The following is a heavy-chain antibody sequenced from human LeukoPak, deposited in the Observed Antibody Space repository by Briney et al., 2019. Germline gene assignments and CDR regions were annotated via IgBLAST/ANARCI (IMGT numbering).Heavy chain of an antibody. CDR3: ASGDWWELLHY. V-gene: IGHV4-59*01. CDR1: GGSISSNY. J-gene: IGHJ4*02. CDR2: ISHSGSA. D-gene: IGHD1-26*01. Sequence: SETLSLTCTVSGGSISSNYWTWIRQPPGKRLEWIGRISHSGSADYNPPLKGRVTISVDTSKNQFSLNLSSVTAADTAVYYCASGDWWELLHYWGQGTLVTVSS.